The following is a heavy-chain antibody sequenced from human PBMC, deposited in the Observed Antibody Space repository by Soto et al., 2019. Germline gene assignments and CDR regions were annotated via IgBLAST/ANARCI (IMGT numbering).Heavy chain of an antibody. CDR1: GCSISTSY. Sequence: QVQLQESGPGLVKPSDTLSLTCTVSGCSISTSYWSWFRQFPGKGLEWIGSLYYIGSTKYNPSLNSRVTISLDNAENQFALKVTSLNTADTAVYYCARSRGRGWSFDYWGQVTLITVAS. CDR2: LYYIGST. D-gene: IGHD6-19*01. V-gene: IGHV4-59*01. CDR3: ARSRGRGWSFDY. J-gene: IGHJ4*02.